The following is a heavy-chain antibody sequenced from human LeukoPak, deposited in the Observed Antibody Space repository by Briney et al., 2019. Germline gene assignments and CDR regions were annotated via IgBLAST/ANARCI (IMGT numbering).Heavy chain of an antibody. CDR2: INTSGST. Sequence: SETLSLTCTVSSGSISNFYWSWLPQPAGKGLEWIGRINTSGSTNYNPSLKSRVTMSVDTSKNQFSLKLSSVTAADTAVYFCAREGGTTSYWGQGALVSVSS. CDR1: SGSISNFY. D-gene: IGHD2-15*01. V-gene: IGHV4-4*07. CDR3: AREGGTTSY. J-gene: IGHJ4*02.